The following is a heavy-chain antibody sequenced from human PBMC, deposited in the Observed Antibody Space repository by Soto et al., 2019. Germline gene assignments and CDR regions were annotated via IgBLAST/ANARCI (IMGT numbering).Heavy chain of an antibody. CDR3: ARVPGSLLGHYYYYMDV. J-gene: IGHJ6*03. V-gene: IGHV3-11*01. Sequence: AGGSLRLSCATPGFTFSDYYMSLIRPAPGKALEWVSYISSSGSTIYYADSVKGRFTISRDNAKNSLYLQMNSLRAEDTAVYYCARVPGSLLGHYYYYMDVWGKGTTVTVSS. CDR1: GFTFSDYY. D-gene: IGHD2-15*01. CDR2: ISSSGSTI.